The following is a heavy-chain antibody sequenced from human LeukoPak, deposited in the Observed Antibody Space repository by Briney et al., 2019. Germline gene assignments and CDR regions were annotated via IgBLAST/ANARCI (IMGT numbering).Heavy chain of an antibody. J-gene: IGHJ3*01. CDR2: ISSSGITI. Sequence: GGSLRHSCVASRFTFSSYNMNWVRQAPGKGLEWISYISSSGITIYYTDSVKRRFTISRNNARNSLYLQMNRLRDEDTAIYYWARTSVRHFHDWGQGTMVTVSS. CDR1: RFTFSSYN. V-gene: IGHV3-48*02. CDR3: ARTSVRHFHD.